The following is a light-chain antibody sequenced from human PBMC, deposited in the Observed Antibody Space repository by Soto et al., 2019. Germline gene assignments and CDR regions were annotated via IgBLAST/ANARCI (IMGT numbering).Light chain of an antibody. J-gene: IGKJ1*01. V-gene: IGKV1-39*01. Sequence: DIQMTQSPSSLSASVGDTISITCRASLSIAKYVNWDLQKPGKAPKLLIFSASTLHSGVPSRFSGSGSGTDFSLTISGLQRDDFGTYYCQQSSRSPRTFGQGTRVEI. CDR2: SAS. CDR3: QQSSRSPRT. CDR1: LSIAKY.